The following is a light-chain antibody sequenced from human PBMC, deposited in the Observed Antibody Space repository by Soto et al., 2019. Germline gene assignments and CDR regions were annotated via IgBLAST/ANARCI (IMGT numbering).Light chain of an antibody. CDR1: QSVGGD. Sequence: EIVMTQSPATLSVSQGERATLSCRASQSVGGDLAWYQQKPGQPPRLLTYGASARATGIPARFSGSGSGTDFTLTISSLEPEDFAVYYCQQRSNWPPITFGQGTRLEIK. J-gene: IGKJ5*01. CDR2: GAS. V-gene: IGKV3-11*01. CDR3: QQRSNWPPIT.